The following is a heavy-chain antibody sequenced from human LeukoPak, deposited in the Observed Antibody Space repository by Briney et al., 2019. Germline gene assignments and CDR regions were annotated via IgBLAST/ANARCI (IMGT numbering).Heavy chain of an antibody. CDR2: ISSSSSTI. CDR1: GFTFSNYS. J-gene: IGHJ4*02. CDR3: ARGYSSSCDY. V-gene: IGHV3-48*01. D-gene: IGHD6-13*01. Sequence: PGGSLRLSCAASGFTFSNYSMNWVRQAPGKGLEWVSYISSSSSTIDYADSVKGRFTISRDNARNSLYLQMNSLRAEDTAVYYCARGYSSSCDYWGQGTLVTVSS.